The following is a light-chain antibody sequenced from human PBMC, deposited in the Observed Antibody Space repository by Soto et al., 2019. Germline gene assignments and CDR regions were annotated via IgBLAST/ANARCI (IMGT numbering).Light chain of an antibody. Sequence: DIQMTQSPSSLAASVGDRVTITCQASQDISTSLNWYQQKPGKAPNLLIYDATNLEKGVPSRFSGSGSGTGFSFTISSLQPEDVATYFCQQYDHFPPTFGPGTKVDI. CDR3: QQYDHFPPT. J-gene: IGKJ3*01. CDR2: DAT. CDR1: QDISTS. V-gene: IGKV1-33*01.